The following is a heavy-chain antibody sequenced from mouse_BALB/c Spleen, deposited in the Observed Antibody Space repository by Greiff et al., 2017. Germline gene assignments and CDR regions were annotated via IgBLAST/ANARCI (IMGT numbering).Heavy chain of an antibody. D-gene: IGHD2-14*01. CDR2: IWGDGST. CDR1: GFSLTGYG. Sequence: QVQLKESGPGLVAPSQSLSITCTVSGFSLTGYGVNWVRQPPGKGLEWLGMIWGDGSTDYNSALKSRLSISKDNSKSQVFLKMNSLQTDDTARYYCARTYYRYDGRYFDVWGAGTTVTVSS. CDR3: ARTYYRYDGRYFDV. J-gene: IGHJ1*01. V-gene: IGHV2-6-7*01.